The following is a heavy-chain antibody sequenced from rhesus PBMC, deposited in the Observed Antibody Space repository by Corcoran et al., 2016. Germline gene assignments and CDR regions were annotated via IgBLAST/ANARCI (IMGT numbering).Heavy chain of an antibody. CDR3: TRGFDY. J-gene: IGHJ4*01. V-gene: IGHV3-134*01. Sequence: EVQLVESGGALAQPGGSLRLSCAASGFTFDDYAMHWVRQAPGKGLERVSRISWNSGTIYYADSVKGRFTISRDNAKNSLFLQMDRLRAEDTAVYYCTRGFDYWGQGVLVTVSS. CDR2: ISWNSGTI. CDR1: GFTFDDYA.